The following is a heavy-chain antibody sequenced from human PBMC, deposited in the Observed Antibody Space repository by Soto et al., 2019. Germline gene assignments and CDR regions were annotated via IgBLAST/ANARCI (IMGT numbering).Heavy chain of an antibody. CDR3: ARPVRGSPEDV. J-gene: IGHJ6*02. D-gene: IGHD3-16*01. CDR2: IKTDGSEK. V-gene: IGHV3-7*05. Sequence: EVQLVESGGGFVQPGGSLRLSCEASGLTLSAYWMGWVRQAPGTGLQWVATIKTDGSEKYFVDSVTGRFTIARDNDKNSLYLQLNPLRAEDTGVYSCARPVRGSPEDVWGQGTTVTVSS. CDR1: GLTLSAYW.